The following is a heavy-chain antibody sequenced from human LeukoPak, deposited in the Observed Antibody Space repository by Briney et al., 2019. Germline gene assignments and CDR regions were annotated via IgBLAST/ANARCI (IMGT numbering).Heavy chain of an antibody. CDR2: FYSSGST. D-gene: IGHD5-24*01. V-gene: IGHV4-61*10. CDR3: VRGGDGYNTDY. J-gene: IGHJ4*02. CDR1: GGSISSNSDY. Sequence: SETLSLTCTVSGGSISSNSDYWSWIRQPAGKELEWIGRFYSSGSTSYNPSLKSRVTISVDTSKNQFSLKLSSVTAADTAVYYCVRGGDGYNTDYWGQGTLVTVSS.